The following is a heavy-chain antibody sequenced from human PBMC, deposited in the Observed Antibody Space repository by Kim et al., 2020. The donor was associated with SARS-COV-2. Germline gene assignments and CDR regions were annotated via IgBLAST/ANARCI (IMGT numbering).Heavy chain of an antibody. CDR3: ARDYYGMDV. CDR2: IYYSGST. Sequence: SETLSLTCTVSGGSVSSGSYYWSWIRQPPGKGLEWIGYIYYSGSTNYNPSLKSRVTISVDTSKNQFSLKLSSVTAADTAVYYCARDYYGMDVWGQGTTVTVSS. CDR1: GGSVSSGSYY. V-gene: IGHV4-61*01. J-gene: IGHJ6*02.